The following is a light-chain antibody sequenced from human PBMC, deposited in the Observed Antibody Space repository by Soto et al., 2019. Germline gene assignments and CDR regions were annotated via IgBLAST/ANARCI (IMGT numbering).Light chain of an antibody. J-gene: IGLJ7*01. Sequence: QAVVTQEPSLTVSPGGTVTLTSGSSTGAVTSGHYPYWFQVKPGQAPRTLLYDVNNKHSWTPARFSGSLLGGKAALTLSGAQPEDEADYSCMLSYSGPSIFGRGTQLTVL. V-gene: IGLV7-46*01. CDR1: TGAVTSGHY. CDR2: DVN. CDR3: MLSYSGPSI.